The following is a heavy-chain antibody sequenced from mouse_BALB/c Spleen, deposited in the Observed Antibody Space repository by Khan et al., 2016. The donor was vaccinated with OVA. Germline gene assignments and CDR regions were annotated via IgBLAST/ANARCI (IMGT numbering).Heavy chain of an antibody. J-gene: IGHJ4*01. CDR3: ARHQFPLSMDS. V-gene: IGHV2-6-2*01. Sequence: QVQLQQSGPDLVAPSQSLSITCTVSGFSLTSYAIHWVRQPPGKGLEWLVVIWSDGRTTYYSALKSRLSITKVNSKSQVFLKINTLQTDDTAMYYCARHQFPLSMDSWGQGTSVTVSS. CDR2: IWSDGRT. CDR1: GFSLTSYA.